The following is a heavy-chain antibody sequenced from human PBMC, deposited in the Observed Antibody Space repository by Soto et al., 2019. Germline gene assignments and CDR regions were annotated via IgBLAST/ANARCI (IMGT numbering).Heavy chain of an antibody. V-gene: IGHV4-31*03. CDR1: GGSISSGGYY. CDR3: ARELTIFGVAVPYYMDV. J-gene: IGHJ6*03. D-gene: IGHD3-3*01. CDR2: IYYSGST. Sequence: PSETLSLTCTVSGGSISSGGYYWCWFRHHPRKGLEWIVYIYYSGSTYYNPSLESRVTMSVDTSKDQFSLKLSSVTAADTAVYYCARELTIFGVAVPYYMDVWGKGTTVTVSS.